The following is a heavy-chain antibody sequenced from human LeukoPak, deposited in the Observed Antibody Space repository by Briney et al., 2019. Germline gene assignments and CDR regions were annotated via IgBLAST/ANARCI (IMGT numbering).Heavy chain of an antibody. Sequence: GGSLRLSCAASGFTFSSYAMHWVRQAPGKGLEWVAVISYDGSNKYYADSVKGRFTISRDNSKNTLYLQMNSLRAEDTAVYYCARERGQQLIFWFDPWGQGTLVTVSS. CDR3: ARERGQQLIFWFDP. CDR2: ISYDGSNK. CDR1: GFTFSSYA. V-gene: IGHV3-30-3*01. D-gene: IGHD6-13*01. J-gene: IGHJ5*02.